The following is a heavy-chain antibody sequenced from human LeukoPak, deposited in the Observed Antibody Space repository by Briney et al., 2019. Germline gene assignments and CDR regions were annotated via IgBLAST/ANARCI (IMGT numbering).Heavy chain of an antibody. V-gene: IGHV4-38-2*02. Sequence: SETLSLTCTVSGYTITSGYYWAWIRQPPGKGLEWIGNFHHSGGIYYNPSFQSRVTISVDTSKNQLSLNLSSVTAADTAIYYCASDYVHGRLGFWGQGTLVTVSS. CDR1: GYTITSGYY. J-gene: IGHJ4*02. D-gene: IGHD2-8*01. CDR2: FHHSGGI. CDR3: ASDYVHGRLGF.